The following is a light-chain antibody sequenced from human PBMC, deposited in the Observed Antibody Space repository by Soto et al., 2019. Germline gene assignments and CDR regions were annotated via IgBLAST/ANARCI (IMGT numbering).Light chain of an antibody. CDR3: QETFSTPSFT. V-gene: IGKV1-39*01. J-gene: IGKJ4*01. CDR2: AAS. CDR1: QSISNY. Sequence: DIQMTQSPSSLSASVGDGVTITCRASQSISNYVNWYQQKPGKAPKLLIYAASRLQSGVPSRFSGTGSRTDFNLTSSSLQPEDFATYYCQETFSTPSFTFGGGTKVEI.